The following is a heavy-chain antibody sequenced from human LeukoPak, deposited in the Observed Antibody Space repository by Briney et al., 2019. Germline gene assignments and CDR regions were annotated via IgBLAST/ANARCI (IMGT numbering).Heavy chain of an antibody. Sequence: PGGSLRLSCAASGFTFSSYAMSWVRQAPGKGLEWVSAISGSGGSTYYADSVKGRFTISRDNSKNTLYLQMNSLRAEDMAVYYCAKEGYYDSSGYLTDYWGQGTLVTVSS. CDR1: GFTFSSYA. CDR2: ISGSGGST. D-gene: IGHD3-22*01. J-gene: IGHJ4*02. V-gene: IGHV3-23*01. CDR3: AKEGYYDSSGYLTDY.